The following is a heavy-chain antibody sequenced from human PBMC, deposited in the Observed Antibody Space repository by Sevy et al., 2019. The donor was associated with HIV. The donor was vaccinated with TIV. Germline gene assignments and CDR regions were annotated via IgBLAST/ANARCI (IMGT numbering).Heavy chain of an antibody. CDR2: ISGGSAGT. D-gene: IGHD1-20*01. V-gene: IGHV3-23*01. J-gene: IGHJ3*02. Sequence: GGSLRLSCAASGFTFSSYAMTWVRQAPGKGLEWVSGISGGSAGTYYADSVKGRFTISRDNSKNTLYLQMNSLRAEDTAVYYCAKGFYNWNGSAFDIWGQGTMVTVSS. CDR3: AKGFYNWNGSAFDI. CDR1: GFTFSSYA.